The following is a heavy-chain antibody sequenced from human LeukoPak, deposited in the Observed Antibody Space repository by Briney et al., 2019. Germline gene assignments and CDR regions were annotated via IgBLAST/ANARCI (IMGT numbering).Heavy chain of an antibody. CDR2: IKQDGSEK. D-gene: IGHD3-10*01. Sequence: GGSLRLSCAASGFTFNIYWMIWVRQAPGKGLEWVANIKQDGSEKSYVDSVKGRFTISRDNAKNSLYLQMNSLRAEDTAVYYCARHGSRRGAWFDPWGQGTLVTVSS. J-gene: IGHJ5*02. CDR3: ARHGSRRGAWFDP. CDR1: GFTFNIYW. V-gene: IGHV3-7*01.